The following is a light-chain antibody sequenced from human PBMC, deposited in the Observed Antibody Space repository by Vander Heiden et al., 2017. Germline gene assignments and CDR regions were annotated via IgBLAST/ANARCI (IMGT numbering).Light chain of an antibody. Sequence: IVLTQSPATLSLSPGERATLSCRASESVSSYLAWYQQKPGQAPRLILHDTSNRATGVPARFSGSRSGADFTLTISSLEPEDFAVYYCQQGSNWPYTFGQGTKLEMK. CDR2: DTS. J-gene: IGKJ2*01. V-gene: IGKV3-11*01. CDR1: ESVSSY. CDR3: QQGSNWPYT.